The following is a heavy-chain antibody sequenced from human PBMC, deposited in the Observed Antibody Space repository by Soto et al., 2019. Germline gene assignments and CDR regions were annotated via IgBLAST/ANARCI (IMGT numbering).Heavy chain of an antibody. Sequence: GEALKISCKGSGYSFTSYWISWVRQMPGKGLEWMGRIDPSDSYTNYSPSFQGHVTISADKSISTAYLQWSSLKASDTAMYYCASLHCSSTSCYRGDYYYGMDVWGQGTTVTVSS. D-gene: IGHD2-2*01. CDR2: IDPSDSYT. J-gene: IGHJ6*02. CDR3: ASLHCSSTSCYRGDYYYGMDV. V-gene: IGHV5-10-1*01. CDR1: GYSFTSYW.